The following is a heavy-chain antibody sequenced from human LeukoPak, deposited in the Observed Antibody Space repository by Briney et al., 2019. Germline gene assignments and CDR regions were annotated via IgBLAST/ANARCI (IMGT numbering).Heavy chain of an antibody. Sequence: PGGSLRLSCAASGFTFSSYSMNWVRQAPGKGLEWVSYISSRSSSIYYADSVKGRFTISRDNAKNSLYLQMNSLRAEDTAVYYCARDRADFGSGSIPDFDYWGQGTLVTVSS. CDR2: ISSRSSSI. V-gene: IGHV3-48*04. J-gene: IGHJ4*02. CDR1: GFTFSSYS. D-gene: IGHD3-10*01. CDR3: ARDRADFGSGSIPDFDY.